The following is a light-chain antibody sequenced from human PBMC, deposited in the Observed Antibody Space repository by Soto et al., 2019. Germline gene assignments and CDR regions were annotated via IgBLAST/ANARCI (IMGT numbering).Light chain of an antibody. CDR1: HNIGIY. CDR2: TTS. V-gene: IGKV1-39*01. J-gene: IGKJ1*01. CDR3: QQSYTTPT. Sequence: DIQMTQSPSCLAASVGDRGTIACRASHNIGIYLNWYQQKPGKAPKVLIYTTSKLHNGVPSRFSGGGTGTDFTLTISSLQPEDFATFYCQQSYTTPTFGQGTKVDIK.